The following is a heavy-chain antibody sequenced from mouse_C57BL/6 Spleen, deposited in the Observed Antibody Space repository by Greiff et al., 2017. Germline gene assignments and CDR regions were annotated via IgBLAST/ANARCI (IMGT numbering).Heavy chain of an antibody. J-gene: IGHJ4*01. CDR3: ARNGNLEGAMDY. Sequence: QVQLQQSGAELVRPGTSVKVSCKASGYAFTNYLIEWVKQRPGQGLEWIGVINPGSGGTNYNEKFKGKATLTADKSSSTAYMQLSSLTSEDSAVYFCARNGNLEGAMDYWGQGTSVTVSS. CDR1: GYAFTNYL. CDR2: INPGSGGT. D-gene: IGHD2-1*01. V-gene: IGHV1-54*01.